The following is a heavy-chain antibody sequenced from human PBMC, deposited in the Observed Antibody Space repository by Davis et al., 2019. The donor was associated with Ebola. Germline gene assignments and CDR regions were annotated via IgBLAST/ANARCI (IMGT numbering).Heavy chain of an antibody. CDR2: IYSGGGT. CDR3: ARAASFGDAFDI. V-gene: IGHV3-66*01. CDR1: GFTVSSNY. Sequence: GGSLRLSCAVSGFTVSSNYMTWVRQAPGKGLEWLSVIYSGGGTYYTDSVKGRFTISRDNSKNTLYLQMNSLRVEDTAVYYCARAASFGDAFDIWGQGTMVTVSS. J-gene: IGHJ3*02. D-gene: IGHD3-10*01.